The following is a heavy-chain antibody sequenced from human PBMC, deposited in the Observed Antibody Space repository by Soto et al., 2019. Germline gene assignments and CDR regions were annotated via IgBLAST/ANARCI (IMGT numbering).Heavy chain of an antibody. J-gene: IGHJ4*02. CDR2: ISGSGGST. Sequence: GGSLRLSCAASGFTFSSYAMSWVRQAPGKGLEWVSAISGSGGSTYYADSVKGRFTISRDNSKNTLYLQMNSLRAEDTAVYYCASHYDSSGYYHYYFDYWGQGTLVTVSS. CDR3: ASHYDSSGYYHYYFDY. CDR1: GFTFSSYA. D-gene: IGHD3-22*01. V-gene: IGHV3-23*01.